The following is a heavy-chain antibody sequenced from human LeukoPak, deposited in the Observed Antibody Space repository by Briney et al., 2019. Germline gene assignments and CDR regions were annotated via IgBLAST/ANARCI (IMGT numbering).Heavy chain of an antibody. D-gene: IGHD2-21*01. Sequence: PGGSLRLSCAAPGYTFSNYGRPSVRQAPGKGLGWVAVISYYGSNKYYADSVKGRFTISRVNSQNTLYLQMNSLRAEDTAVYYCAKRGVISRAFDYWGQGTLVTVSS. CDR2: ISYYGSNK. CDR3: AKRGVISRAFDY. CDR1: GYTFSNYG. V-gene: IGHV3-30*18. J-gene: IGHJ4*02.